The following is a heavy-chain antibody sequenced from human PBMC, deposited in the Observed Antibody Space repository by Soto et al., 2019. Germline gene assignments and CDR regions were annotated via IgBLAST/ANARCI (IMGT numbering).Heavy chain of an antibody. CDR2: INQSGST. V-gene: IGHV4-34*01. Sequence: SETLSLTCAVYGGSFSGYYWSWIRQPPGKGLEWIGEINQSGSTNYTPSLKSRVTISVDTSKNQFSLKLSSVTAADTAVYYCARGGKVLWFGEARYYYYGMDVWGQGTTVTVSS. CDR1: GGSFSGYY. J-gene: IGHJ6*02. D-gene: IGHD3-10*01. CDR3: ARGGKVLWFGEARYYYYGMDV.